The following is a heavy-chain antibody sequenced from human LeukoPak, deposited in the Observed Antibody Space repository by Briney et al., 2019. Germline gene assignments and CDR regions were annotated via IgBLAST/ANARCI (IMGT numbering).Heavy chain of an antibody. CDR2: IYSGGST. Sequence: GGSLRLSCAASGFTVSSNYMSWVRQAPGKGLEWVSVIYSGGSTYYADSVKGRFTISRDNSKNTLYLQMNSLRAEDTAVYYCARDRGYSYGYGYYYYGMDVWGQGATVTVSS. D-gene: IGHD5-18*01. CDR3: ARDRGYSYGYGYYYYGMDV. J-gene: IGHJ6*02. V-gene: IGHV3-53*01. CDR1: GFTVSSNY.